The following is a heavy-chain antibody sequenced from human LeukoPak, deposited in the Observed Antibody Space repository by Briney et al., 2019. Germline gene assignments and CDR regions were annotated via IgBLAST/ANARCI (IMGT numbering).Heavy chain of an antibody. CDR3: ARGWGSTGSYDAFDI. CDR2: ISYDGSNK. J-gene: IGHJ3*02. Sequence: TGGSLRLSCAASGFTFSSYAMHWVRQAPGKGLEWVAVISYDGSNKYYADSVKGRFTISRDNSKNTLYLQMNSLRAENTAVYYCARGWGSTGSYDAFDIWGQGTMVTVSS. D-gene: IGHD1-26*01. CDR1: GFTFSSYA. V-gene: IGHV3-30*04.